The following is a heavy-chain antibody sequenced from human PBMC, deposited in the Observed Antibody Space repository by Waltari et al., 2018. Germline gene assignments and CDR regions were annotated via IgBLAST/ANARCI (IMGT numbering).Heavy chain of an antibody. V-gene: IGHV1-3*03. CDR3: ARAGYGSGSPGTQAFDI. J-gene: IGHJ3*02. Sequence: QVQLVQSGAEVKKPGASVKVSCKASGYTFTSYAMHWVRQAPGQRLEWMGWINAGNGNAKYSQEFQGRGTITRDTSASTAYMELSSLRSEDMAVYYCARAGYGSGSPGTQAFDIWGQGTMVTVSS. D-gene: IGHD3-10*01. CDR2: INAGNGNA. CDR1: GYTFTSYA.